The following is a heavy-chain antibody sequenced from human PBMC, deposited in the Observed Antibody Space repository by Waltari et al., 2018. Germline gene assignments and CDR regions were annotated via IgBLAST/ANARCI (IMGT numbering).Heavy chain of an antibody. CDR2: INGDNGKT. V-gene: IGHV1-3*01. CDR3: ARDPPTGNFDY. CDR1: GYTFTSYA. Sequence: QVQLVQSGAEVKKPGASVKVSCKASGYTFTSYAMHWVRQAHGQRLEGMGWINGDNGKTKYSQKCHGTVTITRDTSAITAYMELSSLRFEDTAVYYCARDPPTGNFDYWGQGTLVTVSS. J-gene: IGHJ4*02.